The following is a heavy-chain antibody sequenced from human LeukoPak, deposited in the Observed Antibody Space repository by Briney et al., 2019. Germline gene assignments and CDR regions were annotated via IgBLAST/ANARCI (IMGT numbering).Heavy chain of an antibody. D-gene: IGHD1-26*01. CDR2: ISSSSSNI. V-gene: IGHV3-48*01. CDR3: ARDSVVGATTDY. CDR1: GFTFSSYS. J-gene: IGHJ4*02. Sequence: PGGSLRLSCAASGFTFSSYSMNWVRQAPGKGLEWVSYISSSSSNIYYADSVKGRFTISRDNAKNSLHLQMNSLRAEDTAVYYCARDSVVGATTDYWGQGTLVTVSS.